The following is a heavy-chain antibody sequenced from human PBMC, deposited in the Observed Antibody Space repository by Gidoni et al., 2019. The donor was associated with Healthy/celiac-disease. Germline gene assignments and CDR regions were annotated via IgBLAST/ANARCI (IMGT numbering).Heavy chain of an antibody. CDR1: GFSLSTSGVG. CDR2: IYWDDDK. J-gene: IGHJ4*02. CDR3: AHRPKGSSIAARPFFFSNHFDY. D-gene: IGHD6-6*01. V-gene: IGHV2-5*02. Sequence: QITLKESGPTLVKPTQTLTLTCTFSGFSLSTSGVGVGWIRQPPGKALEWLALIYWDDDKRYSPSLKSRLTITKDTSKNQVVLTMTNMDPVDTATYYCAHRPKGSSIAARPFFFSNHFDYWGQGTLVTVSS.